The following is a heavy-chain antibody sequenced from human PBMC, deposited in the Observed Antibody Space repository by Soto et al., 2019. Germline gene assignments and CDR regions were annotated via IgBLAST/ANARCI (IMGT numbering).Heavy chain of an antibody. V-gene: IGHV5-10-1*01. CDR3: ARWDTWALFDY. J-gene: IGHJ4*02. CDR2: IDPSDSYT. CDR1: GYSFTSYW. Sequence: GESLKISCKGPGYSFTSYWISRVRQMPGKGLEWMGRIDPSDSYTNYSPSFQGHVTISADKSISTAYLQWSSLKASDTAMYYCARWDTWALFDYWGQGTLVTVSS. D-gene: IGHD5-18*01.